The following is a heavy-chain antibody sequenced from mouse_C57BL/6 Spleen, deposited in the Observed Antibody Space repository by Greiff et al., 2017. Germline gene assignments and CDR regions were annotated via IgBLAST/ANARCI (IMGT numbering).Heavy chain of an antibody. CDR3: ARHDDYDGGYYAMDY. CDR2: IWSDGST. V-gene: IGHV2-6-1*01. CDR1: GFSLTSYG. Sequence: VQGVESGPGLVAPSQSLSITCTVSGFSLTSYGVHWVRQPPGKGLEWLVVIWSDGSTTYNSALKSRLSISKDNSKSQVFLKMNSLQTDDTAMYYCARHDDYDGGYYAMDYWGQGTSVTVSS. D-gene: IGHD2-4*01. J-gene: IGHJ4*01.